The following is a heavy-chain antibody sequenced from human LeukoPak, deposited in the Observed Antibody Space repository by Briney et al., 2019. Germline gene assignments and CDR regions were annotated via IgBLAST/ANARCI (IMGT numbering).Heavy chain of an antibody. D-gene: IGHD3-16*02. J-gene: IGHJ4*02. CDR2: ISSNGGST. Sequence: GGSLRLSCAASGFTFSSYAMHWVRQAPGKGLEYVSAISSNGGSTYYANSVKGRFTISRDNSKNTLYLQMGSLRAEDMAVYYCARAEGVWGSYRYYDYWGQGTLVTVSS. CDR1: GFTFSSYA. CDR3: ARAEGVWGSYRYYDY. V-gene: IGHV3-64*01.